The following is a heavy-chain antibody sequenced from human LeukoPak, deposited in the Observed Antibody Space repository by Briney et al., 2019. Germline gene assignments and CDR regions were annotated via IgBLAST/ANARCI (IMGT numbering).Heavy chain of an antibody. CDR3: ARYLGSQPAI. J-gene: IGHJ4*02. CDR2: VDGVGSFK. CDR1: GFTFSSYT. D-gene: IGHD3-16*01. V-gene: IGHV3-21*06. Sequence: PGGSLRLSCAASGFTFSSYTINWVRRAPGKGLEWVSSVDGVGSFKNYADSVKGRFTISRDNAKNSVYLQMNSLRPEDAAVYFCARYLGSQPAIWGQGTLVTVSS.